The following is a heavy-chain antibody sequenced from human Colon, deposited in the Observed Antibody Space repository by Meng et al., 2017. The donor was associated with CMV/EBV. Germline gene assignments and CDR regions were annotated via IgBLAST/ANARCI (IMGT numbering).Heavy chain of an antibody. V-gene: IGHV3-30*02. Sequence: VRRVGLWGGEVQPGWSLGFCWSASGFSCSSYGMHWVRQAPGKGLEWVAFIRYYGSNKYYADSVKGRFTISRDNSKNTLYLQMHSLRAEDTAVYYCANDGGQLLPGFFFDYWGQGTLVTVSS. D-gene: IGHD2-2*01. J-gene: IGHJ4*02. CDR3: ANDGGQLLPGFFFDY. CDR2: IRYYGSNK. CDR1: GFSCSSYG.